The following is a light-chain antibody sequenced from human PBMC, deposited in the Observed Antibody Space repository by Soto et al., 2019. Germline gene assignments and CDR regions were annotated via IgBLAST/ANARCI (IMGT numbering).Light chain of an antibody. J-gene: IGKJ5*01. Sequence: EIVMTQSPVTLSVSPGEGATLSCRASQSVRSNLAWYQQKPGQAPRLLMYGASTRATGIPARFSGSGSGTEITLTISSLQSEDFAVYYCQQYNNWPPITFGQGTRLEIK. CDR3: QQYNNWPPIT. CDR2: GAS. CDR1: QSVRSN. V-gene: IGKV3-15*01.